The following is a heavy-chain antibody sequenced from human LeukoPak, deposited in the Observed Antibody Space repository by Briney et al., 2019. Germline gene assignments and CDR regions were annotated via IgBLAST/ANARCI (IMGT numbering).Heavy chain of an antibody. Sequence: GGSLRLSCAASGFTVSSNYMSWVRQAPGKGLEWVSVIYSGGSTYYADSVKGRFTISRDNSKNTLYLQMNSLRAEDTAVYYCATTCYGCYASGATVTTFYLRSYYYYYGMDVWGQGTTVTVSS. V-gene: IGHV3-53*01. CDR3: ATTCYGCYASGATVTTFYLRSYYYYYGMDV. D-gene: IGHD4-17*01. CDR1: GFTVSSNY. CDR2: IYSGGST. J-gene: IGHJ6*02.